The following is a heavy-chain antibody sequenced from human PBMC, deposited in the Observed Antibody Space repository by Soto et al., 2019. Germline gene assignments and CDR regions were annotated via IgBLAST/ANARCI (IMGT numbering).Heavy chain of an antibody. V-gene: IGHV3-23*01. J-gene: IGHJ4*02. Sequence: EVPLLESGGGLVQPGGSLRLSCAASGFTFSNYAMNWVRQAPGKGLEWVSGISATGGRTYSADSVTGRFTISRDSSKNTLYLQMNSLRAEDTAVYYCATPSGSSGGDDWGSLDYWGQGTLFTVSS. CDR3: ATPSGSSGGDDWGSLDY. CDR1: GFTFSNYA. CDR2: ISATGGRT. D-gene: IGHD3-22*01.